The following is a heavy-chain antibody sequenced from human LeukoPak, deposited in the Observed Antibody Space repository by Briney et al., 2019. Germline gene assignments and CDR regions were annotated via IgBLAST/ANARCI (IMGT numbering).Heavy chain of an antibody. CDR2: IYYSGSP. CDR3: ARGARLRYFDWPDFDPKPWYFDL. J-gene: IGHJ2*01. V-gene: IGHV4-59*12. Sequence: TSETLSLTCTVSGGSISSYYWNWIRQPPGKGLEWIGYIYYSGSPNYNPSLKSRVTISVDTSKNQFSLKLSSVTAADTAVYYCARGARLRYFDWPDFDPKPWYFDLWGRGTLVTVSS. CDR1: GGSISSYY. D-gene: IGHD3-9*01.